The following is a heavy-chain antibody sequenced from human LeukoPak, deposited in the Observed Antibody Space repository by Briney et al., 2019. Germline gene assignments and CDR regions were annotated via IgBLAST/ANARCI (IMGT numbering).Heavy chain of an antibody. CDR1: GFTFSGSA. Sequence: GGSLRVSCAASGFTFSGSAMHWVRQASGKGLEWLGRIRSKADSYTTAYAASVKGRFIVSRDDSKNTAYLQMNSLKTEDTAVYYCRAAADLNDYRGQGTLVTVSS. CDR2: IRSKADSYTT. J-gene: IGHJ4*02. V-gene: IGHV3-73*01. D-gene: IGHD6-13*01. CDR3: RAAADLNDY.